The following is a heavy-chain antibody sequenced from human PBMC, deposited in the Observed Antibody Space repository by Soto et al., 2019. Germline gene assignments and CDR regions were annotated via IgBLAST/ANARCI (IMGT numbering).Heavy chain of an antibody. J-gene: IGHJ4*02. V-gene: IGHV4-34*01. CDR1: GGSFSGYY. D-gene: IGHD6-13*01. CDR2: INHSGST. CDR3: AREPSAAAAGLDY. Sequence: SETLSLTCAVYGGSFSGYYWSWIRQPPGKGLEWIGEINHSGSTNYNPSLKSRVTISVDTSKNQFSLKLSSVTAADTAVYYCAREPSAAAAGLDYWGQGTLVTVS.